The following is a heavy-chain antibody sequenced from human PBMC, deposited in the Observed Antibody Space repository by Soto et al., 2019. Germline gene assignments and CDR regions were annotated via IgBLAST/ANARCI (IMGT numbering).Heavy chain of an antibody. CDR1: GGSISSDGYS. CDR3: ARSAYYDVLTGFPGHMDV. Sequence: SATLSLTCAVSGGSISSDGYSWTWIRQPPGKVLEWIGYIYHSGSTYYNPSLKSRVTISLDKSRNQFSLKLSSVTAADTAMYYCARSAYYDVLTGFPGHMDVWGQGTTVTVSS. D-gene: IGHD3-9*01. CDR2: IYHSGST. V-gene: IGHV4-30-2*01. J-gene: IGHJ6*02.